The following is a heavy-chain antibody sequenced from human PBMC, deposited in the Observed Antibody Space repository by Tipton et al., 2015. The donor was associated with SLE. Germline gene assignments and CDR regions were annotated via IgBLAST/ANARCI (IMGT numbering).Heavy chain of an antibody. V-gene: IGHV4-34*01. Sequence: TLSLTCAVYGGSFSGYYWSWIRQPPGKGLEWIGEIHHSGSTNYNPSLKSRVTISVDTSKNQFSLKLSSVTAADTAVYYCARGGRYYYGSVLYSWFDPWGQGTLVTVSS. CDR2: IHHSGST. D-gene: IGHD3-10*01. J-gene: IGHJ5*02. CDR1: GGSFSGYY. CDR3: ARGGRYYYGSVLYSWFDP.